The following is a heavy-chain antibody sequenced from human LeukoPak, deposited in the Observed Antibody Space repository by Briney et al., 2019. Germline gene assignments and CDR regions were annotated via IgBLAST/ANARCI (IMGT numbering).Heavy chain of an antibody. CDR3: AKDHGRIVSTMLFDY. CDR2: ISYDGSNK. J-gene: IGHJ4*02. CDR1: GFTFSSYG. D-gene: IGHD5/OR15-5a*01. Sequence: PGRSLRLSCAASGFTFSSYGMHWVRQAPGKGLEWVAVISYDGSNKYYADSVKGRFTISRDNSKNTLYLQMNSLRAEDTAVYYCAKDHGRIVSTMLFDYWGQGTLVTVSS. V-gene: IGHV3-30*18.